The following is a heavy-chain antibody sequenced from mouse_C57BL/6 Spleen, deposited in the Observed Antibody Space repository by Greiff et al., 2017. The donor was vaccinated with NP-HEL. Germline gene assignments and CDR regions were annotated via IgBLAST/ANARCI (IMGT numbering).Heavy chain of an antibody. CDR1: GYAFSSSW. CDR2: IYPGDGDT. J-gene: IGHJ2*01. Sequence: VQLQQSGPELVKPGASVKISCKASGYAFSSSWMNWVKQRPGKGLEWIGRIYPGDGDTNYNGKFKGKATLTADKSSSTAYMQLSSLTSEDSAVYFWARFYGTSYYFDYWGQGTTLTVSS. D-gene: IGHD1-1*01. V-gene: IGHV1-82*01. CDR3: ARFYGTSYYFDY.